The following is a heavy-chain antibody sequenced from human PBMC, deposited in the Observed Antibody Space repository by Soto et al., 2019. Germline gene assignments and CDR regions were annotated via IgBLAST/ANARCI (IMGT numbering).Heavy chain of an antibody. Sequence: SETLSLTCAVYGGSFSGYYWSWIRQPPGKGLEWIGEINHSGSTNYNPSLKSRVTISVDTSKNQFSLKLSSVTAADTAVYYCAGGFHYYYYYMDVWGKGTTVTVSS. J-gene: IGHJ6*03. CDR3: AGGFHYYYYYMDV. CDR2: INHSGST. V-gene: IGHV4-34*01. D-gene: IGHD2-21*01. CDR1: GGSFSGYY.